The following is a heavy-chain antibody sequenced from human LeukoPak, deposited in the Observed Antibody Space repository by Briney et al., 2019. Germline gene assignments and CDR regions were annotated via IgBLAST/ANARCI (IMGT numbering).Heavy chain of an antibody. CDR3: ARPYCSSTSCYYPTAFDI. CDR2: INHSGST. CDR1: GGSFSGYY. D-gene: IGHD2-2*01. J-gene: IGHJ3*02. V-gene: IGHV4-34*01. Sequence: PSETLSLTCAVYGGSFSGYYWSWIRQPPGKGLEWIGEINHSGSTNYNPSLKSRVTISVDTSKNQFSLKLSSVTAADTAVYYCARPYCSSTSCYYPTAFDIWGQGTMVTVSS.